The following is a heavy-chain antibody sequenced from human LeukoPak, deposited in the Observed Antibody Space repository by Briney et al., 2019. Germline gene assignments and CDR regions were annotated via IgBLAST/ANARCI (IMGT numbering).Heavy chain of an antibody. D-gene: IGHD4-17*01. V-gene: IGHV3-30*02. CDR1: GFTFSSYG. CDR2: IRYDGSNK. Sequence: GGSLRLSCAASGFTFSSYGMHWVRQAPGKGLEWVAFIRYDGSNKYYADSVKGRFTISRDNSKNTLYLQMNGLRAGDTAVYYCARDDAVTTSSPFDYWGQGTLVTVSS. CDR3: ARDDAVTTSSPFDY. J-gene: IGHJ4*02.